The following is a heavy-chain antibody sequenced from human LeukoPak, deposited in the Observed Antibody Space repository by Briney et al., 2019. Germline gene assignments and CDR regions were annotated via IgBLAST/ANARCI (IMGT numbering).Heavy chain of an antibody. J-gene: IGHJ3*02. V-gene: IGHV3-53*01. CDR1: GFTVSSNY. Sequence: GGSLRLSCAASGFTVSSNYMSWVRQAPGKGLEWVSSICSGGSTYYADSVKGRFTISRDNSKNTVYLQMNSLRAEDTAVYFCARVRLDRSERNLDAFENWGQGTMVTVS. CDR2: ICSGGST. CDR3: ARVRLDRSERNLDAFEN. D-gene: IGHD1-14*01.